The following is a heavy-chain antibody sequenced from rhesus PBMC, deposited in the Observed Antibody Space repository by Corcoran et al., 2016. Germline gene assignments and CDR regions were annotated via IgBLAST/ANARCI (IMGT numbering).Heavy chain of an antibody. CDR1: GFTFSSYW. D-gene: IGHD3-16*01. CDR2: INSGGGST. Sequence: EVQLVESGGGLAKPGGSLRLSCAASGFTFSSYWMNWVRQAPGKGLEWVSAINSGGGSTYYADSVKGRFTISRDNSKNTLSLQMNSLRAEDTAVYYCATRYYYSFFYWGQGVLVTVSS. J-gene: IGHJ4*01. V-gene: IGHV3S25*01. CDR3: ATRYYYSFFY.